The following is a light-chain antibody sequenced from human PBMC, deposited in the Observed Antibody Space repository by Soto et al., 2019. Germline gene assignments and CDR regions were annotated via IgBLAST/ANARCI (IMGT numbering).Light chain of an antibody. Sequence: QSALTQPASVTGSPGQSITISCTGTSSDVGAFNYVSWYQQHPAKAPKVMIYDVSNRPSGISYRFSGSESGNTASLTISGLQAEDEADYYCVSYTTSNTYVFGTGTKLTVL. CDR3: VSYTTSNTYV. J-gene: IGLJ1*01. CDR1: SSDVGAFNY. CDR2: DVS. V-gene: IGLV2-14*03.